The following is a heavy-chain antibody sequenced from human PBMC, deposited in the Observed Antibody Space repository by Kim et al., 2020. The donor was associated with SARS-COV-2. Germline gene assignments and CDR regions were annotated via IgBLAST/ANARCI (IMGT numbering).Heavy chain of an antibody. Sequence: ASVKVSCKASGYTFTNYAMNWVRQAPGQGLEWMGWINTNTGNPTYAQGFTGRFVFSLDTSVTTAYLQINSLAAEDTAVYYCARGTSVAGTDWLDPWGQGTLVTVSS. CDR2: INTNTGNP. J-gene: IGHJ5*02. D-gene: IGHD6-19*01. CDR1: GYTFTNYA. CDR3: ARGTSVAGTDWLDP. V-gene: IGHV7-4-1*02.